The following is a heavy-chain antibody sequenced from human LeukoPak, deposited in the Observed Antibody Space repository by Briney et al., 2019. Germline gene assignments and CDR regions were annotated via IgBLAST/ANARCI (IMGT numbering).Heavy chain of an antibody. J-gene: IGHJ3*02. V-gene: IGHV4-30-2*01. CDR2: IYHSGST. D-gene: IGHD3-9*01. CDR1: GGSISSGGYS. Sequence: SQTLSLTCAVSGGSISSGGYSWSWIRQPPGKGLEWIGYIYHSGSTYYNPSLKSRVTISVDRSKNQFSLKLSSVTAADTAVYYCVRGGAEGTNYDILTGRDAFDIWGQGTMVTVSS. CDR3: VRGGAEGTNYDILTGRDAFDI.